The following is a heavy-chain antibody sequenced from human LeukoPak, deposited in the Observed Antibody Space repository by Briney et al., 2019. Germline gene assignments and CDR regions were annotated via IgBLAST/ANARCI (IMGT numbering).Heavy chain of an antibody. CDR1: GFTFDDYA. CDR3: AKDLFSRYCSSTSCSSWFDP. V-gene: IGHV3-9*01. J-gene: IGHJ5*02. D-gene: IGHD2-2*01. CDR2: ISWNSGSI. Sequence: GGSLRLSCAASGFTFDDYAMHWVRQAPGKGLEWVSGISWNSGSIGYADSVKGRFTISRDNAKNSLYLQMNSLRAEDTALYYCAKDLFSRYCSSTSCSSWFDPWGQGTLVTVSS.